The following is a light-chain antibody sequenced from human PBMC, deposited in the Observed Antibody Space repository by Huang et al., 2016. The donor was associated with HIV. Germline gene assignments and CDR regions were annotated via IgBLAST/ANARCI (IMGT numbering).Light chain of an antibody. J-gene: IGKJ2*01. CDR3: QQRNDWPPYT. V-gene: IGKV3-11*01. Sequence: EVVLTQSPATLSLSPAGRATLSCRASQSVTNFLAWYQQKPGQPPRLLIYDAATRATGIPPRFSGSGSGTDFTLTISSLEPEDFAVYYCQQRNDWPPYTFGQGTRLEIK. CDR1: QSVTNF. CDR2: DAA.